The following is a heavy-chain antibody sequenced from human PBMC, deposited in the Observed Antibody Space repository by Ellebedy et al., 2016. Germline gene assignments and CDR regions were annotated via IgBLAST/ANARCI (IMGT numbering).Heavy chain of an antibody. J-gene: IGHJ2*01. CDR1: GFIFSHYS. CDR3: AKDGVDITIFGVVWGYWYFDL. D-gene: IGHD3-3*01. CDR2: ITGSSGTR. Sequence: GESLKISXAASGFIFSHYSMNWVRQAPGKGLEWISHITGSSGTRIYVDSVKGRYIISRDNAKNSLFLQMNSLRDEDTAVYYCAKDGVDITIFGVVWGYWYFDLWGRGTLVTVSS. V-gene: IGHV3-48*02.